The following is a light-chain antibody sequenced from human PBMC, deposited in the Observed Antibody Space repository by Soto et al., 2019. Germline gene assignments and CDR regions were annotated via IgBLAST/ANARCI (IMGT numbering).Light chain of an antibody. V-gene: IGKV3-11*01. CDR3: QHRHN. Sequence: EVVLTQSPATLSLSPGDRATLSCRASQSVSIDFAWYQQKPGQAPRRLIYDASNRATGIPARFSGSGSGTDFTLTISSLEPEDFAVYYCQHRHNFGPGTKVDIK. CDR2: DAS. CDR1: QSVSID. J-gene: IGKJ3*01.